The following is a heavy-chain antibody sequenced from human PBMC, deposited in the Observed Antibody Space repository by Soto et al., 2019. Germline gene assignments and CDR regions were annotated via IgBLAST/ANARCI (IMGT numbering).Heavy chain of an antibody. Sequence: QVQLVESGGGVVQPGRSLRLSCAASGFTFSSYGMHWVRQAPGKGLEWVAVIWYDGSNKYYADSVKGRFTISRDNSKNTLYLQMNSLRAEDTAVYYCARDKYSSSARVDYWGQGTLVTVSS. V-gene: IGHV3-33*01. J-gene: IGHJ4*02. D-gene: IGHD6-6*01. CDR2: IWYDGSNK. CDR1: GFTFSSYG. CDR3: ARDKYSSSARVDY.